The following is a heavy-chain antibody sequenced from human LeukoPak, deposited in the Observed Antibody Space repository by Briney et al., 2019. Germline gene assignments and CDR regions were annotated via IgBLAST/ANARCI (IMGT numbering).Heavy chain of an antibody. CDR1: GFTFSSYA. D-gene: IGHD6-13*01. Sequence: PGGSLRLSCAASGFTFSSYAMSWVRQAPGKGLEWVSAISGSGASRYYTDSLKGRFTISRDNSKNTLYLQMNTLRAEDTAVFYCAKHAGYSSSGVDYWGQGTLVTVSS. CDR3: AKHAGYSSSGVDY. V-gene: IGHV3-23*01. J-gene: IGHJ4*02. CDR2: ISGSGASR.